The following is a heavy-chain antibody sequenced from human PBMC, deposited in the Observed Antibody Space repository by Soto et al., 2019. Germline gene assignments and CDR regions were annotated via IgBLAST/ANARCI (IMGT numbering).Heavy chain of an antibody. CDR1: GFNFNWYW. J-gene: IGHJ4*01. CDR2: IKTDASEK. Sequence: EVQLVESGGGLVQPGGSLRLSCAASGFNFNWYWMSWVRQAPGKGLEWLATIKTDASEKKYVDSVKGRFTMSRDNANNSLYLQMDSLRAEDTAVYYCARDSVYGSGNSVNHYLDYWGHGTLVTVSS. CDR3: ARDSVYGSGNSVNHYLDY. V-gene: IGHV3-7*01. D-gene: IGHD3-10*01.